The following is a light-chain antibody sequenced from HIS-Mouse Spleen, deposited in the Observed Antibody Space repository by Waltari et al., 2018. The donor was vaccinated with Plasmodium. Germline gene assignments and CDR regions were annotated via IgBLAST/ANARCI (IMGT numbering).Light chain of an antibody. J-gene: IGKJ1*01. CDR1: QSVSSN. V-gene: IGKV3-15*01. CDR3: QQYNNWPPWT. Sequence: EIVMTQSPPTLSVSPGERATLSCRSSQSVSSNLPWYQQKPGQAPRLLIYGASTRATGIPARFSGSGSGTEFTLTISSMQSEDFAVYYCQQYNNWPPWTFGQGTK. CDR2: GAS.